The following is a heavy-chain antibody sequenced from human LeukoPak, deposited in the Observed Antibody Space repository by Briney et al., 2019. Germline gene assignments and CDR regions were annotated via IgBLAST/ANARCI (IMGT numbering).Heavy chain of an antibody. CDR3: ARHTRVPAAQPLYMDV. V-gene: IGHV1-18*01. J-gene: IGHJ6*03. CDR1: GYTFTSYD. D-gene: IGHD2-2*01. Sequence: ASVKVSCKASGYTFTSYDISWVRQAPGQGLEWMGWISAYNGNTNYAQKLQGRVTMNTDTSTSTAYMELRSLRSDDTAVYYCARHTRVPAAQPLYMDVWGKGTTVTVSS. CDR2: ISAYNGNT.